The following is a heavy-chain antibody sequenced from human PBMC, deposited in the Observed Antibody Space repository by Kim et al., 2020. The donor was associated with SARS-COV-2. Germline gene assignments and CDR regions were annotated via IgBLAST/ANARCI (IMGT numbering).Heavy chain of an antibody. J-gene: IGHJ3*01. CDR3: ARELVSTGGDACDA. V-gene: IGHV3-48*03. CDR2: TTPTGGII. CDR1: GFTFSNYE. Sequence: GGSLRLSCVVSGFTFSNYEMNWYRQAPGKGLEWLSYTTPTGGIIFTADSVKGRFTTSRSNAKNSLYLQMNSLRAEDTAVYYCARELVSTGGDACDAWAKGQWSSFLQ. D-gene: IGHD5-12*01.